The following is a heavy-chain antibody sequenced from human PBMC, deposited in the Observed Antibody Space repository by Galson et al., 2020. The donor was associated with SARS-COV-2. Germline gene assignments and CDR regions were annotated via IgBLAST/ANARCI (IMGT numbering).Heavy chain of an antibody. J-gene: IGHJ4*02. CDR1: GGSFSGYF. CDR2: VNHSVST. D-gene: IGHD2-8*02. V-gene: IGHV4-34*01. Sequence: SENLSLTCAVYGGSFSGYFWSWIRQPPGKGLDWIGEVNHSVSTNYNPSLKSRITISVDTSKNQFSLKLSSVTAADTAVYYCARGLDGTGRFNGWDYWGQGNLVTVS. CDR3: ARGLDGTGRFNGWDY.